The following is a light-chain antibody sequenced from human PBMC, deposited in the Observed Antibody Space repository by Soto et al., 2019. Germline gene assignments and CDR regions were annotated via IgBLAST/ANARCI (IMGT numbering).Light chain of an antibody. J-gene: IGKJ1*01. CDR2: DAS. V-gene: IGKV1-5*01. Sequence: DIQMTQSPSTLSASVGDRVTITCRASQSISSWLAWYQQKPGKAPKLLIYDASSLESGVPSRFSGSGSGTEFTLTISSLQPDDFATYYCHSETFGQGT. CDR1: QSISSW. CDR3: HSET.